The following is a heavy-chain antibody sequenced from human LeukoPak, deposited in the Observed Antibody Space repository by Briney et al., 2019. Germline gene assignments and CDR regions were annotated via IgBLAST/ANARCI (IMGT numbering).Heavy chain of an antibody. D-gene: IGHD3-16*02. Sequence: GASVKVSFKASEYTFTDYYVHWVRQAPGQGLEWMGWINPNSGGTNYARKFQGRVTMTRDTSISTAYMQLSGLRSDDTAVYYCAKGELSLYPHYWGQGTLVTVSS. CDR3: AKGELSLYPHY. CDR2: INPNSGGT. V-gene: IGHV1-2*02. J-gene: IGHJ4*02. CDR1: EYTFTDYY.